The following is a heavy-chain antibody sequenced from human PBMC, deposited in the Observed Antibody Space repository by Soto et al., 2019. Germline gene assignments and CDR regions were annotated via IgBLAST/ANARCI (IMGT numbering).Heavy chain of an antibody. V-gene: IGHV5-51*01. CDR3: ARGNCSRPNCYSFSGYYAMDV. CDR2: IYPGDSDT. Sequence: GESLKISCKGSEYRFNSYWIGWVRQMPGKGLEWIGMIYPGDSDTTYSPSFEGQVTMSVDKSISTAYLQWSSLKASDSATYYCARGNCSRPNCYSFSGYYAMDVWGQGTTVTVSS. J-gene: IGHJ6*02. D-gene: IGHD2-2*01. CDR1: EYRFNSYW.